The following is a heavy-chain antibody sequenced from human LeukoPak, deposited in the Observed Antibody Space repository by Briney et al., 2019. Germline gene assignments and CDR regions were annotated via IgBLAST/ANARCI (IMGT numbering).Heavy chain of an antibody. D-gene: IGHD6-13*01. CDR1: GFTFSDHY. CDR2: ISHNGDTK. Sequence: GGSLRLSCAASGFTFSDHYMIWLRQAPGKGLESISYISHNGDTKYYADSVKGRLSISRDNAKSSLYLEMNSLRVEYTAVYYCARDRHGYFDYWGQGTLVTVSS. J-gene: IGHJ4*02. CDR3: ARDRHGYFDY. V-gene: IGHV3-11*01.